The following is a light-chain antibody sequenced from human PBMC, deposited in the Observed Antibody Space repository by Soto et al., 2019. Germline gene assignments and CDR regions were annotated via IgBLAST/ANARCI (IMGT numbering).Light chain of an antibody. CDR2: GAS. J-gene: IGKJ1*01. V-gene: IGKV3-20*01. CDR1: QSVSSSY. CDR3: QQYGSSPPRT. Sequence: EIVLTQSPGTLSLSPGERATLSCSASQSVSSSYLAWFQQKPGQAPRLLIYGASSRATGIPDRFSGSGSGTDFTLTISRLEPEDFAVYYCQQYGSSPPRTFGQGTKVDI.